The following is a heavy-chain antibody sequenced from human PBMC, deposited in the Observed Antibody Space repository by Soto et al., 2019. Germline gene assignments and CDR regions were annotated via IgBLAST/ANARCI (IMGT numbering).Heavy chain of an antibody. Sequence: GASVKVSCKVSGYTLTELSMHWLLQAPGKGLEWMGGFDPEDGETIYAQKFQGRVTMTEDTSTDTAYMELSSLRSEDTAVYYCGRDPDCSGGSCYPYSFDYWGQGTLVTVSS. J-gene: IGHJ4*02. D-gene: IGHD2-15*01. CDR2: FDPEDGET. V-gene: IGHV1-24*01. CDR1: GYTLTELS. CDR3: GRDPDCSGGSCYPYSFDY.